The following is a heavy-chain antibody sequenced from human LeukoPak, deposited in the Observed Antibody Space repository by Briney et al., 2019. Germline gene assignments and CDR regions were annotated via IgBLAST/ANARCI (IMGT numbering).Heavy chain of an antibody. V-gene: IGHV3-43*01. CDR3: RGHPGGPTGYQIEFDY. Sequence: GGSLRLSCAASGFTFDDYTMHWVRQAPGKGLEWVSLISWDGGSTYYADSVKGRFTISRDNSKNSLYLQMNSLRTEDTALYYCRGHPGGPTGYQIEFDYWGQGTLVTVSS. J-gene: IGHJ4*02. CDR1: GFTFDDYT. CDR2: ISWDGGST. D-gene: IGHD5-18*01.